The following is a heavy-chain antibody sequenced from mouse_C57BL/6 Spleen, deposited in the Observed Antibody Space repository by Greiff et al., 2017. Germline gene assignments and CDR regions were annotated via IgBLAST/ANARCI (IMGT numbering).Heavy chain of an antibody. CDR2: ISSGGSYT. V-gene: IGHV5-6*02. Sequence: DVKLVESGGDLVKPGGSLKLSCAASGFTFSSYGMSWVRQTPDKRLEWVATISSGGSYTYYPDSVKGRFTISRDNAKNTLYLQMSSLKSEDTAMYYCARHGGDGDFDYWGQGTTLTVSS. J-gene: IGHJ2*01. CDR1: GFTFSSYG. CDR3: ARHGGDGDFDY.